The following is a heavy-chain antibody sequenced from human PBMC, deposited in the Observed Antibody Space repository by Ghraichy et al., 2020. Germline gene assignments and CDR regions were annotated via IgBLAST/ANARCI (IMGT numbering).Heavy chain of an antibody. D-gene: IGHD2-8*02. CDR2: IWYDGSNK. CDR3: ARDLMVYANTNWFDP. V-gene: IGHV3-33*01. CDR1: GFTFSSYG. Sequence: GGSLRLSCAASGFTFSSYGMHWVRQAPGKGLEWVAVIWYDGSNKYYADSVKGRFTISRDNSKNTLYLQMNSLRAEDTAVYYCARDLMVYANTNWFDPWGQGTLVTVSS. J-gene: IGHJ5*02.